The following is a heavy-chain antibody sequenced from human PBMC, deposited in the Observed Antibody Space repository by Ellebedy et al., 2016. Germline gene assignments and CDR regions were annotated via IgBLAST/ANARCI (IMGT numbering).Heavy chain of an antibody. CDR1: GFTFTAYS. CDR3: ARDTNGWSRDY. J-gene: IGHJ4*02. D-gene: IGHD2-8*01. Sequence: GESLKISCTASGFTFTAYSMTWVRQAPGKGPEWVATIVRDGSDQYYVDSLKGRFTVSRDDAKNSVYLALRSLRAEDSGIYYCARDTNGWSRDYWGQGTLVTVSS. CDR2: IVRDGSDQ. V-gene: IGHV3-7*01.